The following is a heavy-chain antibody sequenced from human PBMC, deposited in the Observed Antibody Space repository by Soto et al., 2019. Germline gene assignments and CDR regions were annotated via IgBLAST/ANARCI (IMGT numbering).Heavy chain of an antibody. CDR3: ARARAVLEWLLFSVWWFDP. CDR2: INTSGGST. Sequence: APARVSCKACGYGFTSYYMHWVHHAPEQGLDWMGIINTSGGSTSYGQKFQGRVTMTKETSTRTGYMELSSLRSEDPAVYYCARARAVLEWLLFSVWWFDPWGHGTLVTVSS. J-gene: IGHJ5*02. D-gene: IGHD3-3*01. V-gene: IGHV1-46*01. CDR1: GYGFTSYY.